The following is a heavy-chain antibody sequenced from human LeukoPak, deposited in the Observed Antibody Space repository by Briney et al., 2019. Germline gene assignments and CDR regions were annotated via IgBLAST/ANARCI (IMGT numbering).Heavy chain of an antibody. Sequence: PGGSLRLSCAASGFTFSSYGMHWVRQAPGKGLEWVAFIRYDGSNKYYADSVKGRFTISRDNSKNTLYLQMNSLRAEDTAVYYCARDRAAGYRRYYFDYWGQGTLVTVSS. CDR3: ARDRAAGYRRYYFDY. J-gene: IGHJ4*02. CDR1: GFTFSSYG. V-gene: IGHV3-30*02. D-gene: IGHD6-13*01. CDR2: IRYDGSNK.